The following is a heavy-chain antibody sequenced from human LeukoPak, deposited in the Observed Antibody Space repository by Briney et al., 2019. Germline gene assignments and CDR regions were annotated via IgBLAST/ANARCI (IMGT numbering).Heavy chain of an antibody. CDR3: ARPLGYSSGPATYNWFDP. CDR2: IYYSGST. Sequence: PSETLSLTCTVSGGSISSSSYYWGWIRQPPGKGLEWIGSIYYSGSTYYNPSLKSRVTISVDTSKNQFSLKLSSVTAADTAVYYCARPLGYSSGPATYNWFDPWGQGTLVTVSS. J-gene: IGHJ5*02. V-gene: IGHV4-39*01. D-gene: IGHD6-19*01. CDR1: GGSISSSSYY.